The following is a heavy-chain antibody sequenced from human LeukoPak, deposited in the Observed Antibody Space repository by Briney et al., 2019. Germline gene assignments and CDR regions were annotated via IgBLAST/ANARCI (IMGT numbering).Heavy chain of an antibody. J-gene: IGHJ4*02. CDR3: ARGRGYSGSYYPFDY. V-gene: IGHV1-69*05. Sequence: GASVKVSCKASGGTFSSYAISWVRQAPGQGLEWMGGIIPIFGTANYAQKFQGRVTITTDESTSTAYMELSRLRSEDTAVYYCARGRGYSGSYYPFDYWGQGTLVTVSS. D-gene: IGHD1-26*01. CDR1: GGTFSSYA. CDR2: IIPIFGTA.